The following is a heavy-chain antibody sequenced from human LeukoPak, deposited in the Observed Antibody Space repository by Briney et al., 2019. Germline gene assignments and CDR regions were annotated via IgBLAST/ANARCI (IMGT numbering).Heavy chain of an antibody. Sequence: ASVKVSCKASGGTFSSYAISWVRQAPGQGLEWMGGIIPIFGTANYAQKFQGRVTITADESTSTAYMELSSLRSEDTAVCYCAREMEVRGADYWGQGTLVTVSS. J-gene: IGHJ4*02. D-gene: IGHD3-10*01. V-gene: IGHV1-69*13. CDR3: AREMEVRGADY. CDR2: IIPIFGTA. CDR1: GGTFSSYA.